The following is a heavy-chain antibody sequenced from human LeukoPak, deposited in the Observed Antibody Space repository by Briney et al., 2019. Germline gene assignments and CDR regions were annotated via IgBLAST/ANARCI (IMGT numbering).Heavy chain of an antibody. CDR1: GFTFGDYA. CDR2: ISSSGGTT. V-gene: IGHV3-23*01. CDR3: AKRQPYYFDY. Sequence: PGGSLRLSCTASGFTFGDYAMSWVRQAPGKGLEWVSAISSSGGTTYYADSVKGRFTISRDNSKNTLYLQMNSLRGEDTAVYYCAKRQPYYFDYWGQGTLVTVSS. D-gene: IGHD6-13*01. J-gene: IGHJ4*02.